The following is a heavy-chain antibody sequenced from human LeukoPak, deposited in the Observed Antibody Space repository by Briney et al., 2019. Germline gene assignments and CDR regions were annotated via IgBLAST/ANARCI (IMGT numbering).Heavy chain of an antibody. CDR1: GYTFTGYY. CDR2: INPNSGGT. V-gene: IGHV1-2*02. Sequence: DSVKVSCKASGYTFTGYYMHWVRQAPGQGLEWMGWINPNSGGTNYAQKFQGRVTMTRDTSISTAYMELSRLRSDDTAVYYCARDGSTVTPPLDYWGQGTLVTVSS. D-gene: IGHD4-17*01. J-gene: IGHJ4*02. CDR3: ARDGSTVTPPLDY.